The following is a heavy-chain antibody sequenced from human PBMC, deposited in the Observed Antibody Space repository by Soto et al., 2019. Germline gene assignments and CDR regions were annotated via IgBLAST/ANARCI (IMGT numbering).Heavy chain of an antibody. Sequence: PGGSLRLSCAASGFTFSSYWMSWVRQAPGKGLEWVANIKQDGSEKYYVDSVKGRFTISRDNAKNSLYLQMNSLRAEDTAVYYCAPGEGSYCSGGSCYSIDVFDIWGKGTMVTVS. D-gene: IGHD2-15*01. CDR3: APGEGSYCSGGSCYSIDVFDI. J-gene: IGHJ3*02. CDR2: IKQDGSEK. V-gene: IGHV3-7*01. CDR1: GFTFSSYW.